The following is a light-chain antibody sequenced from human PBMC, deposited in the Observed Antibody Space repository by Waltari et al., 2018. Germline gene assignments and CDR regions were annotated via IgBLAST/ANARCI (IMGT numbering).Light chain of an antibody. CDR2: DAS. J-gene: IGKJ5*01. CDR3: QQYNVWPPIT. V-gene: IGKV3-15*01. Sequence: EILMTQSPATLSVSPGDRATLSCRARQGIFSNLAWYQQRPGQAPRLLIYDASTRAPGVPSRLSGSGSGTEFTLTIRSLQSEDSAVYYCQQYNVWPPITFGQGTRLEIK. CDR1: QGIFSN.